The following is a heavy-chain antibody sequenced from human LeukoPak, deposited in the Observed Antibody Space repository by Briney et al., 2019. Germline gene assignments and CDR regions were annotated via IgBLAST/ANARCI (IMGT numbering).Heavy chain of an antibody. D-gene: IGHD3-16*01. V-gene: IGHV3-23*01. CDR3: AKDVKSDGVWDIDH. Sequence: GGSLRLSCAASGFTFRAYTMNWVRQAPGKGLEWVSGIYGSGEGQTFYADSVRGRFTISRDDSRNLVFLHMDDLRVEDTALYYCAKDVKSDGVWDIDHWGQGTLVTVSS. J-gene: IGHJ4*02. CDR2: IYGSGEGQT. CDR1: GFTFRAYT.